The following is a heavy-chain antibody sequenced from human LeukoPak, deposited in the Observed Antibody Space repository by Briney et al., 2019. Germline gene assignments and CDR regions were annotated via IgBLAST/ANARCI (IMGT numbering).Heavy chain of an antibody. J-gene: IGHJ4*02. CDR2: IIPIFGTA. CDR3: ARDRSHYDFWKSGYYFDY. D-gene: IGHD3-3*01. V-gene: IGHV1-69*05. CDR1: GGTFSSYA. Sequence: SVKVSCKASGGTFSSYAISWVRQAPGQGLEWMGGIIPIFGTANYAQKFQGRVTITTDESTSTAYMELSSLRSEDTAVYYCARDRSHYDFWKSGYYFDYWGQGTLVTVSS.